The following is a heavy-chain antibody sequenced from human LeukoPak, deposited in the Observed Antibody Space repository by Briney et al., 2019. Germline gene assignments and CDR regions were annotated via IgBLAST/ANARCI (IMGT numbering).Heavy chain of an antibody. CDR2: ISGSGGST. CDR3: ARGRGLEY. CDR1: GFTFSSYA. Sequence: PGGSLRLSCAASGFTFSSYAMSWVRQAPGKGLEWVSAISGSGGSTYYADSVKGRFTISRDNAKNSLFLQMNSLRAEDTAVYYCARGRGLEYWGQGTLVTVSS. V-gene: IGHV3-23*01. J-gene: IGHJ4*02.